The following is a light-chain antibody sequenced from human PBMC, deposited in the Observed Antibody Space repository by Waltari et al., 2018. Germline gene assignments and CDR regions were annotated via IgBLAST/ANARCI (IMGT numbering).Light chain of an antibody. Sequence: EIVLTQSPGTLSLSPGERATLSCRASQRVRSSYLAWYQQKPGQAPRLLIHGASSRATGIPYRFSGSGSGTDFTLTISRLEPEDFAVYYCQQYGRSWNTFGQGTKLEIK. CDR1: QRVRSSY. J-gene: IGKJ2*01. CDR2: GAS. CDR3: QQYGRSWNT. V-gene: IGKV3-20*01.